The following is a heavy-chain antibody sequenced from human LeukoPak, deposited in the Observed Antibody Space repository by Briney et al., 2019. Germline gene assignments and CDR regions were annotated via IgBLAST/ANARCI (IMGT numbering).Heavy chain of an antibody. CDR2: IIPLFDTS. CDR1: GGTFSSST. D-gene: IGHD2-8*02. Sequence: ASVKVSCKASGGTFSSSTINWVRQAAGQGLEWMGLIIPLFDTSNYAQEFKGRVTITADESTSTVYMELRSLTSDDTAVYYCARVRDESGFDLWGQGTLVTVSS. J-gene: IGHJ4*02. V-gene: IGHV1-69*13. CDR3: ARVRDESGFDL.